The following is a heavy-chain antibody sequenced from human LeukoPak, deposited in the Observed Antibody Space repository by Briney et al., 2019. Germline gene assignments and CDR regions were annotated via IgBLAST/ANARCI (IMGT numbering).Heavy chain of an antibody. CDR1: GFTFSSYS. Sequence: PGGSLRLSCAASGFTFSSYSMNWVRQAPGKGLEWVSSISSSYIYYADSVKGRFTISRDNAKNSLYLQMNSLRAEDTAVYYCARDDSSDFDYWGQGTLVTVSS. J-gene: IGHJ4*02. V-gene: IGHV3-21*01. D-gene: IGHD6-6*01. CDR3: ARDDSSDFDY. CDR2: ISSSYI.